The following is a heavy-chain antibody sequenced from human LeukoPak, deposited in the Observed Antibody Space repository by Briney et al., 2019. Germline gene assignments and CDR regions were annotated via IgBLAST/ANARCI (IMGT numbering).Heavy chain of an antibody. CDR1: GGSISSSSYY. Sequence: PSETLSLTCTVSGGSISSSSYYWGWIRQPPGKGLEWIGSIYYSGSTYYNPSLKSRATISVDTSKNQFSLKLSSVTAADTAVYYCAAVVRSGSHNWFDPWGQGTLVTVSS. D-gene: IGHD3-10*01. CDR3: AAVVRSGSHNWFDP. J-gene: IGHJ5*02. V-gene: IGHV4-39*01. CDR2: IYYSGST.